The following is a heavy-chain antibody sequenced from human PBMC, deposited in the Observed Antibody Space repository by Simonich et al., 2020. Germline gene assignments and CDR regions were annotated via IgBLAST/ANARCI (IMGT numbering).Heavy chain of an antibody. V-gene: IGHV3-74*01. CDR3: ARDYSNYDAFDI. Sequence: EVQLVESGGGLVQPGGSLRLSCAASGFTFSSYWMHWVSQAPGKGRVWVSRIKSDGDSTSYPDSVKGRVTISRDNAKNTLYLQMNSLRAEDTAVYYCARDYSNYDAFDIWGQGTMVTVSS. CDR2: IKSDGDST. J-gene: IGHJ3*02. CDR1: GFTFSSYW. D-gene: IGHD4-4*01.